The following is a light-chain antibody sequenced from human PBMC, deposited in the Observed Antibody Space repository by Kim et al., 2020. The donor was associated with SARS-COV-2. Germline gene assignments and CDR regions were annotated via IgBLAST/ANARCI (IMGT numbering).Light chain of an antibody. J-gene: IGLJ3*02. Sequence: GQGVPISFFGDKSNIGRNVFKRYQPLPGTAPQPPIFSYDYPPSGGPTRFSCSKSGTSASLAISGLQSEDGADYYCVAWDDSLNGSVFGGGTQLTVL. V-gene: IGLV1-44*01. CDR1: KSNIGRNV. CDR2: SYD. CDR3: VAWDDSLNGSV.